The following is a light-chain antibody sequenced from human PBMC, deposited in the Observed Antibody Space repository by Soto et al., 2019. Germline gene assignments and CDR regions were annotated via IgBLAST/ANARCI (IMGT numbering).Light chain of an antibody. CDR3: HQYGSPQT. CDR1: QSVSSSY. V-gene: IGKV3-20*01. CDR2: GAS. Sequence: ILMTQYPATLSVSPGERATLSWGASQSVSSSYLAWYQQKPGQVPRLLIYGASSRATGIPDRLTGSASGTEFTLIISSMAPEDCAVYYCHQYGSPQTFGQGTKVDIK. J-gene: IGKJ1*01.